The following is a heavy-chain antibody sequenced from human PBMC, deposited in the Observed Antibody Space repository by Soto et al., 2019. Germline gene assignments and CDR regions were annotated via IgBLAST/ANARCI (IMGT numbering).Heavy chain of an antibody. CDR3: AAYYYDTAAFDL. CDR1: GFTLNNSA. Sequence: QMQLVQSGPEVKKPGTSVKVSCKASGFTLNNSAVQWVRQARGQRLEWIGWIVVGSGNTNYAQKFQERVSLTRDMSTSTTYIELSSLRSEDTAIYYCAAYYYDTAAFDLWGQGTMVTVSS. J-gene: IGHJ3*01. V-gene: IGHV1-58*01. CDR2: IVVGSGNT. D-gene: IGHD3-22*01.